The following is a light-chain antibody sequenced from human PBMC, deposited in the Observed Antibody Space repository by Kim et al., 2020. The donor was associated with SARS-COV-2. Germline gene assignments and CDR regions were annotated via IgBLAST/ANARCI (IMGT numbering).Light chain of an antibody. V-gene: IGKV3-15*01. CDR2: GAS. CDR1: QSVSSN. Sequence: VSPGERATLSCRASQSVSSNLAWYQQKPGQAPRLLIYGASTRATGIPARFSGSGSGTEFTLTISSLQPEDFATYYCQQAKTFPLTFGGGTKVDIK. J-gene: IGKJ4*01. CDR3: QQAKTFPLT.